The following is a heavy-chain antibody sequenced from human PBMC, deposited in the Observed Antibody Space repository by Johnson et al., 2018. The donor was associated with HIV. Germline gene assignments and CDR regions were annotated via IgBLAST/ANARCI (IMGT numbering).Heavy chain of an antibody. Sequence: VQLVESGGGVLRPGGSLRLSCEGFGFIFGDYGLSWVRQRPGKGLQWVSGINWNGGSTGYADSVKGRCTISRDNGKNSLYMQMNNLRADDTALYYCARRDSGSLSFDIWGQGTMVTVSS. CDR3: ARRDSGSLSFDI. CDR2: INWNGGST. D-gene: IGHD1-26*01. CDR1: GFIFGDYG. J-gene: IGHJ3*02. V-gene: IGHV3-20*04.